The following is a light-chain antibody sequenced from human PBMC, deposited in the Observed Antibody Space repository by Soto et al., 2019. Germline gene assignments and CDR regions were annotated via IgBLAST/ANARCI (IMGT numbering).Light chain of an antibody. CDR2: DNA. J-gene: IGLJ2*01. CDR3: AAWDDSLKGPI. Sequence: QLVLTQPPSASGTPGQRVTISCSGSNSNIGGNTVNWYQQLPATAPKLLIHDNAQRPSGVPDRFSGYKSGTSASLAISGHQSEDEADYYCAAWDDSLKGPIFGGGTQLTVL. V-gene: IGLV1-44*01. CDR1: NSNIGGNT.